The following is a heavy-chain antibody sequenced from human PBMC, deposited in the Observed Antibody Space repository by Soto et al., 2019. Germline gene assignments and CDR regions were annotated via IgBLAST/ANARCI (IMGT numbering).Heavy chain of an antibody. V-gene: IGHV1-69*13. D-gene: IGHD3-22*01. CDR1: GGTFSTYA. CDR3: ARGVHYDSSGYYYFY. CDR2: INPLFGTA. Sequence: GASVKVSCKASGGTFSTYAIDWVRQAPGQGLEWMGGINPLFGTAKYAQNFQGRITITADESTNTAYMELRSLRSQDTAVYDCARGVHYDSSGYYYFYWGQGTLVTVSS. J-gene: IGHJ4*02.